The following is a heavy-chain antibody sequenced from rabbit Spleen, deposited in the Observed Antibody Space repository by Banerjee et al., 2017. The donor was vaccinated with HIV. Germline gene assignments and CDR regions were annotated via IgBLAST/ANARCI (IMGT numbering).Heavy chain of an antibody. CDR2: IYNGDGTT. V-gene: IGHV1S47*01. Sequence: EESGGGLVQPEGSLTLTCKASGFDFSNNAMCWVRQTPGKGPEWIACIYNGDGTTYYASWVNGRVTISRSTSLNTVTLQMTSLTAADTATYFCVRDLDGVIGWNFGWWGPGTLVTVS. CDR1: GFDFSNNA. D-gene: IGHD1-1*01. CDR3: VRDLDGVIGWNFGW. J-gene: IGHJ4*01.